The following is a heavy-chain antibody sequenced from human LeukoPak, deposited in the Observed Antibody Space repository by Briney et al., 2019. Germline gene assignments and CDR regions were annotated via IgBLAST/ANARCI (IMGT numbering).Heavy chain of an antibody. CDR2: FYIGGTT. CDR1: GFTVSNNY. V-gene: IGHV3-66*02. CDR3: ARLSGKYSPEYFQH. D-gene: IGHD3-22*01. J-gene: IGHJ1*01. Sequence: GGSLRLSCAASGFTVSNNYMTWVRQAPGKGLEWVSVFYIGGTTYYADSVRGRFTISRDTSKNTMYLQMNSLRTEDTAVYYCARLSGKYSPEYFQHWGQGTLVTVSS.